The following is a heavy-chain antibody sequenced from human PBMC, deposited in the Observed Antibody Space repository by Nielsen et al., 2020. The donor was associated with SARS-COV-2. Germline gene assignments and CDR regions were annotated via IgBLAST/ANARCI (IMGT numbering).Heavy chain of an antibody. CDR3: ARRGGWRDDY. D-gene: IGHD6-19*01. CDR2: IDSSGNT. V-gene: IGHV3-13*04. J-gene: IGHJ4*02. CDR1: GFTFRNYD. Sequence: GESLKISCAASGFTFRNYDMHWVRQATGNGLEWVSSIDSSGNTYYSGSVKGRFTVSRENAKNSLYLQMNSLRAEDTAVYYCARRGGWRDDYWGQGTLVTVSS.